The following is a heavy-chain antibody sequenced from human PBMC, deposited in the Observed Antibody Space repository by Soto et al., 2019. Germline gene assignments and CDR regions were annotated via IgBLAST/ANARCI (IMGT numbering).Heavy chain of an antibody. J-gene: IGHJ6*02. D-gene: IGHD2-15*01. Sequence: PSETLSLTCTVSGGSISSSSYYWGWIRQPPGKGLEWIGNIYYSGSTYYNPSLKSRVTISVDTSKNQFSLRLSSVTAADTAVYYCASGYCSGGSCSGLYYYYAMDVWGQGTTVTVSS. CDR2: IYYSGST. V-gene: IGHV4-39*01. CDR3: ASGYCSGGSCSGLYYYYAMDV. CDR1: GGSISSSSYY.